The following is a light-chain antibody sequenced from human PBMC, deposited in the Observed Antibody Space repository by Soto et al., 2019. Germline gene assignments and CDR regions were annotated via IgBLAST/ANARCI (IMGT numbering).Light chain of an antibody. CDR1: QSVSSSY. V-gene: IGKV3-20*01. Sequence: EIVLTQAPGTLSLSPGERYTLSCRASQSVSSSYLAWYQQKHGQAPRXXIYGASSRATGIPARFSGSGSGTDLTLTISRLEPEDGEVYYGQQYGSSPRTFGQGTRLEIK. J-gene: IGKJ5*01. CDR3: QQYGSSPRT. CDR2: GAS.